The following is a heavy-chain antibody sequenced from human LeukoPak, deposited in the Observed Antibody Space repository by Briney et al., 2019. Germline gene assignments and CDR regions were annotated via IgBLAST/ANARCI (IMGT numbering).Heavy chain of an antibody. CDR1: GFTFSTFA. D-gene: IGHD6-13*01. CDR2: ISGSGGNT. CDR3: AKDAASRPGDY. J-gene: IGHJ4*02. V-gene: IGHV3-23*01. Sequence: GGSLRLYCAASGFTFSTFAMSWVRQAPGRGLEGVSGISGSGGNTYYADSVKGRFTISRGNSKSTLYLHMNSLRAEDTAVYYCAKDAASRPGDYWGQGTLVTVSS.